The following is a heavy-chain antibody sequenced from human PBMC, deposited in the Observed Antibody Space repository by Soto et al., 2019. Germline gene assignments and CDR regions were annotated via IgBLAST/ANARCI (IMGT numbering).Heavy chain of an antibody. D-gene: IGHD6-19*01. J-gene: IGHJ4*02. V-gene: IGHV1-24*01. Sequence: ASVKVSCKVSGYTLTELSMHWVRRAPGKGLEWMGGFDPEDGETIYAQKFQGRVTMTEDTSTDTAYMELSSLRSEDTAVYYCATVGRPIFIAVANTLDYWGQGTLVTVSS. CDR1: GYTLTELS. CDR2: FDPEDGET. CDR3: ATVGRPIFIAVANTLDY.